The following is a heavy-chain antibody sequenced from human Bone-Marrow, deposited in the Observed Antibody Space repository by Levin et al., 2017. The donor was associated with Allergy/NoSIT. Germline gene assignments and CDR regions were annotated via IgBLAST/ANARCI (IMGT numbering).Heavy chain of an antibody. CDR2: ISSSSSYI. Sequence: PGGSLRLSCAASGFTFSSYSMNWVRQAPGKGLEWVSSISSSSSYIYYADSVKGRFTISRDNAKNSLYLQMNSLRAEDTAVYYCARENNDNWNCDYWGQGTLVTVSS. D-gene: IGHD1-20*01. J-gene: IGHJ4*02. CDR1: GFTFSSYS. V-gene: IGHV3-21*01. CDR3: ARENNDNWNCDY.